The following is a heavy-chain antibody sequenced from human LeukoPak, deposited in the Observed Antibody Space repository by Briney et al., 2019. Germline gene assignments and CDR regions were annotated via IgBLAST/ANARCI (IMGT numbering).Heavy chain of an antibody. V-gene: IGHV4-34*01. J-gene: IGHJ6*02. CDR3: ARHRRDGYNPRHYYYYGMDV. D-gene: IGHD5-24*01. CDR1: GGSFSGYY. CDR2: INHSGST. Sequence: SETLSLTCAVYGGSFSGYYWSWIRQPPGKGLEWIGEINHSGSTNYNPSLKSRVTISVDTSKNQFSLKLSSVTAADTAVYYCARHRRDGYNPRHYYYYGMDVWGQGTTVTVSS.